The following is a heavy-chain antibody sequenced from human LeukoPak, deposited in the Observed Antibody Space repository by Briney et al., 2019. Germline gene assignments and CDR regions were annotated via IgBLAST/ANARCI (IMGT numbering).Heavy chain of an antibody. CDR1: GYTFTGYY. J-gene: IGHJ4*02. CDR2: INPNSGGT. Sequence: ASVKVSCKASGYTFTGYYMHWVRQAPGQGLDWVGWINPNSGGTNYAQKFQGWVTMTRDTSISTAYMELSRLRSDDTAVYYCARGIGYCSGGSCYAYDYWGQGTLVTVSS. D-gene: IGHD2-15*01. V-gene: IGHV1-2*04. CDR3: ARGIGYCSGGSCYAYDY.